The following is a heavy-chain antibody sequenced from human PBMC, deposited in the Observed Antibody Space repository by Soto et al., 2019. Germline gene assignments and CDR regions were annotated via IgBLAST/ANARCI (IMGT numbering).Heavy chain of an antibody. CDR3: ARVKRSSFWDLFFDY. V-gene: IGHV4-34*01. Sequence: PSETLSLTCAVYGGSFSGYYWSWIRQPPGKGLEWIGEINHSGSTNYNPSLKSRVTISVDTSKNQLSLKLSSVTAADTAVYYCARVKRSSFWDLFFDYWGQGTLVTVSS. D-gene: IGHD6-6*01. J-gene: IGHJ4*02. CDR2: INHSGST. CDR1: GGSFSGYY.